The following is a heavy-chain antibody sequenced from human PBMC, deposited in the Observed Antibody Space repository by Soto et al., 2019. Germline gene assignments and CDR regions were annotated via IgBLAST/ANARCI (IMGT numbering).Heavy chain of an antibody. J-gene: IGHJ4*02. CDR2: ISGRGGNT. D-gene: IGHD2-15*01. V-gene: IGHV3-23*01. Sequence: GGSLRLSCAASGFTFSNYAMSWVRQAPGKGLEWVSTISGRGGNTYYADSVKGRFTISRDNSRNTLYLQMDSLRVEDSAVYSCAKAGCSGGTCYLYYFDYWGQGALVTVS. CDR1: GFTFSNYA. CDR3: AKAGCSGGTCYLYYFDY.